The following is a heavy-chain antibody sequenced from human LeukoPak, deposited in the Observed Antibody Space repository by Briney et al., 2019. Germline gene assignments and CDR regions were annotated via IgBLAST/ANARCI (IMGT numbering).Heavy chain of an antibody. CDR2: IYYSGST. D-gene: IGHD6-6*01. CDR1: GDSLNNYY. Sequence: SETLSLTCNVPGDSLNNYYWSWVRQPPGKGLEWIGYIYYSGSTNYNPTLKSRVTISKDPSKKQVALKLTSVTAADTAVYYCARGSNWLDPWGQGTLVTVSS. J-gene: IGHJ5*02. V-gene: IGHV4-59*01. CDR3: ARGSNWLDP.